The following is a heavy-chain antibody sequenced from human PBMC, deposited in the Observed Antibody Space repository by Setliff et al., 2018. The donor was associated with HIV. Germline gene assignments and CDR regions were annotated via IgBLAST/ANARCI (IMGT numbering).Heavy chain of an antibody. J-gene: IGHJ4*02. D-gene: IGHD1-26*01. CDR3: MRGSGLTPGSYLGDY. V-gene: IGHV4-4*07. CDR2: IYRSGDT. CDR1: GGSISTYY. Sequence: PSETLSLTCTVSGGSISTYYWSWIRQPAGKGLEWIGRIYRSGDTFYTPSLKSRVTLSMDTSQNQFSLRLNSVTAADTAVYYCMRGSGLTPGSYLGDYWGQGILVTVSS.